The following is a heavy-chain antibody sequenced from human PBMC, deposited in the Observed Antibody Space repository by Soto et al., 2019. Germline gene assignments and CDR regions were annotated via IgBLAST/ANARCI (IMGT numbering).Heavy chain of an antibody. Sequence: QVQLVQSGAEVKKPGASVKVSCTTSGYTFTLFGITWVRQAPGQGLEWMGWISPYNGDTKYAEKLDGRVTLTTDTATDTAYMELTSLTSDDTADYYCARGGQYRYFDYWGQGTLVTVSS. D-gene: IGHD2-2*02. CDR1: GYTFTLFG. CDR2: ISPYNGDT. V-gene: IGHV1-18*01. J-gene: IGHJ4*02. CDR3: ARGGQYRYFDY.